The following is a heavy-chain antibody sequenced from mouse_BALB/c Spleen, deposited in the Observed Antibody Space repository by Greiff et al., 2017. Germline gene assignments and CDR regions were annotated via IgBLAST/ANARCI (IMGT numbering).Heavy chain of an antibody. CDR3: AREGTTEGDFDY. V-gene: IGHV5-6-5*01. J-gene: IGHJ2*01. CDR1: GFTFSSYA. CDR2: ISSGGST. Sequence: EVMLVESGGGLVKPGGSLKLSCAASGFTFSSYAMSWVRQTPEKRLEWVASISSGGSTYYPDSVKGRFTISRDNARNILYLQMSSLRSEDTAMYYCAREGTTEGDFDYWGQGTTLTVSS. D-gene: IGHD1-1*01.